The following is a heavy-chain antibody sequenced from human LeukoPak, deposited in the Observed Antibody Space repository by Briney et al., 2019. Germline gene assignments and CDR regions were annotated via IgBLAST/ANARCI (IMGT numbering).Heavy chain of an antibody. CDR1: GGTFSSYA. J-gene: IGHJ4*02. CDR3: VKVSGSSGWYFWDY. CDR2: IIPIFGTA. D-gene: IGHD6-19*01. Sequence: ASVKVSCKASGGTFSSYAISWVRQAPGQGLEWMGGIIPIFGTANYAQKFQGRVTITADESTSTAYMELSSLRSEDTAVYYCVKVSGSSGWYFWDYWGQGTLVTVSS. V-gene: IGHV1-69*13.